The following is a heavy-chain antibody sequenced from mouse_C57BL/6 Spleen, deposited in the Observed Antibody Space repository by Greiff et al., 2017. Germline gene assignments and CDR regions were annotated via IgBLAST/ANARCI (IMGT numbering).Heavy chain of an antibody. CDR1: GYTFTSYW. CDR3: ARSGGNYYFDY. J-gene: IGHJ2*01. Sequence: LQPGAELVMPGASVKLSCKASGYTFTSYWMHWVKQRPGQGLEWIGEIDPSDSYTNYNQKFKGKSTLTVDKSSSTAYMQLSSLTSEDSAVYYCARSGGNYYFDYWGQGTTLTVSS. V-gene: IGHV1-69*01. D-gene: IGHD2-1*01. CDR2: IDPSDSYT.